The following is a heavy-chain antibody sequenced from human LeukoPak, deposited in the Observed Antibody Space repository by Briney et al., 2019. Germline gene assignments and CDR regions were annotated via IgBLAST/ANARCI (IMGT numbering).Heavy chain of an antibody. J-gene: IGHJ6*03. V-gene: IGHV4-59*01. CDR1: GGSINSYY. D-gene: IGHD6-13*01. CDR3: ARDPGAAAGGYYYYYMDV. CDR2: IYYSGST. Sequence: SETLSLTCTVSGGSINSYYWSWIRQPPGKGLEWIGNIYYSGSTNYNPSLKSRVTISVDTSKNQFSLKLSSVTAADTAVYYCARDPGAAAGGYYYYYMDVWGKGTTVTVSS.